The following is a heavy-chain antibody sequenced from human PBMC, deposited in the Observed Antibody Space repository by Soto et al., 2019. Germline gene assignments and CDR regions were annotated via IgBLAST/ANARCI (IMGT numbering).Heavy chain of an antibody. J-gene: IGHJ4*02. V-gene: IGHV4-59*08. CDR3: ARAGFSYGHLLF. CDR1: GGSISIYY. D-gene: IGHD3-10*01. Sequence: PSETLSLTCTVSGGSISIYYWNWIRQPPGKGLEWIGYVFYSGATNYSPSLKSRAAISMDTSKNQFSLSLTSVTAADTAVYYCARAGFSYGHLLFWGQGIRVTVS. CDR2: VFYSGAT.